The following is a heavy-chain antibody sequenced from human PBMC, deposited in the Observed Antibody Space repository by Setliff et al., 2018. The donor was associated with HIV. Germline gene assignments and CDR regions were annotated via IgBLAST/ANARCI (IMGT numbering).Heavy chain of an antibody. V-gene: IGHV3-30-3*01. J-gene: IGHJ3*02. Sequence: GGSLRLSCAASGFTFSSYAMHWVRQAPGKGLEWVAVISYDGSNKYYADSVKGRFTISRDNSKNTLYLQMNSLRAEDTAVYYCARQKRWAYGSGRLDAFDIWGQGTMVTVSS. D-gene: IGHD3-10*01. CDR3: ARQKRWAYGSGRLDAFDI. CDR1: GFTFSSYA. CDR2: ISYDGSNK.